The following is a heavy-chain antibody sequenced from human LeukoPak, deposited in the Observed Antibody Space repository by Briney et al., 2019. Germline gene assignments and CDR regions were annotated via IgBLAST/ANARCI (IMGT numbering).Heavy chain of an antibody. Sequence: GASVKVSCKASGYTFTSYVISWVRQAPGQGLEWMGWISAYNGNTNYAQKLQGRVTITTDTSTSTAYMELRSLRSDDTAVYYCARSCSITSCYVSNWFDPWGQGTLVTVSS. CDR2: ISAYNGNT. D-gene: IGHD2-2*01. CDR3: ARSCSITSCYVSNWFDP. CDR1: GYTFTSYV. V-gene: IGHV1-18*01. J-gene: IGHJ5*02.